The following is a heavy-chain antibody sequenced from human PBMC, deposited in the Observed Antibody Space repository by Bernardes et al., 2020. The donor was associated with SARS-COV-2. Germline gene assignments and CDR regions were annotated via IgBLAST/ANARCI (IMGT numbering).Heavy chain of an antibody. Sequence: GVLRLSCAGSGFDFSDYWMTWVRQAPGKGLEWVANIKRDGSETYYVDSVKGRFTISRDNAKNLVFLQMNSLRAEDTAVYYCARTITIFGVVIIYYYGMDVWGQGTTVTVSS. CDR1: GFDFSDYW. V-gene: IGHV3-7*03. CDR2: IKRDGSET. D-gene: IGHD3-3*01. J-gene: IGHJ6*02. CDR3: ARTITIFGVVIIYYYGMDV.